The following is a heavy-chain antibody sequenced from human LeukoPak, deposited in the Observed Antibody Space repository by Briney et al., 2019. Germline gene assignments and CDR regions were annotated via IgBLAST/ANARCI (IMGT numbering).Heavy chain of an antibody. J-gene: IGHJ4*02. Sequence: GGSLRLSCAASGFTFDNYRMSWVRQAPGKGPEWVSTVNADGGNTYYADSVKGRFTISRDNSESTLILQMNSLRVEDTALYYCTKRVKYGGTWDHFADWGQGTLVTVSS. CDR3: TKRVKYGGTWDHFAD. CDR1: GFTFDNYR. D-gene: IGHD1-26*01. CDR2: VNADGGNT. V-gene: IGHV3-23*01.